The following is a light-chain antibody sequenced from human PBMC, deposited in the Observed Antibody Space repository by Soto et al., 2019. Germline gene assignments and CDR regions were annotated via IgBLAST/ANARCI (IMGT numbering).Light chain of an antibody. CDR1: KLGDKY. Sequence: SYELTQPPSVSVSPGQTASITCSGDKLGDKYVCWYQQKPGQSPVLVISXXXXRXSXXXXXXXXSNSGNTATLTISGTQAXXXXXXYCQAWDSSTAYVFGTGTKLTVL. CDR2: XXX. J-gene: IGLJ1*01. CDR3: QAWDSSTAYV. V-gene: IGLV3-1*01.